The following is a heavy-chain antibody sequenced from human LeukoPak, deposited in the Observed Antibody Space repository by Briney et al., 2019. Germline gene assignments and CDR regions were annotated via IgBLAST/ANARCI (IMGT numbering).Heavy chain of an antibody. CDR2: INHSGST. J-gene: IGHJ1*01. Sequence: PSETLSLTCAVYGGSFSGYYWSWIRQPPGKGLEWIGEINHSGSTNYNPSLKSRVTISVDTSKNQFSLKLSSVTAADTAVYYCARAKRLGYCSGGSCYSGYFQHWGRGTLVTVSS. CDR3: ARAKRLGYCSGGSCYSGYFQH. V-gene: IGHV4-34*01. CDR1: GGSFSGYY. D-gene: IGHD2-15*01.